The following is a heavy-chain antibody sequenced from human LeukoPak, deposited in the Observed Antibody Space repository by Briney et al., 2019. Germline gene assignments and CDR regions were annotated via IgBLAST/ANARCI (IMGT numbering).Heavy chain of an antibody. CDR3: ARGRVSSSTWYSTYYYYFYMDV. D-gene: IGHD4-11*01. Sequence: TSETLSLTCSVSDDSITMYYWTWIRQPPGKGLEWIGYVDHTGSTNFNPSLNGRVSISRDTSKNLFSLRLRSVTAADTAVYFCARGRVSSSTWYSTYYYYFYMDVWGKGTTVTVSS. J-gene: IGHJ6*03. V-gene: IGHV4-59*01. CDR2: VDHTGST. CDR1: DDSITMYY.